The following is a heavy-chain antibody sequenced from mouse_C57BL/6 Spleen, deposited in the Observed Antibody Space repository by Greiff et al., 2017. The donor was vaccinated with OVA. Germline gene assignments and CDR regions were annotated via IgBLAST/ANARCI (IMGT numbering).Heavy chain of an antibody. Sequence: QVQLQQPGAELVRPGSSVKLSCKASGYTFTSYWMHWVKQRPIQGLEWIGNIDPSDSETHYNQKFKDKATLTVDKSSSTAYMQLSSLTSEDSAVYYCARSWYYDYDGVLYYFDYWGQGTTLTVSS. CDR3: ARSWYYDYDGVLYYFDY. D-gene: IGHD2-4*01. V-gene: IGHV1-52*01. CDR2: IDPSDSET. CDR1: GYTFTSYW. J-gene: IGHJ2*01.